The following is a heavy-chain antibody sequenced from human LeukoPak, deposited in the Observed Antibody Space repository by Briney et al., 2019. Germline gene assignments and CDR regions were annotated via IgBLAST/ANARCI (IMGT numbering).Heavy chain of an antibody. CDR2: INSDGSGT. CDR3: ARGTGGWPAPLDY. J-gene: IGHJ4*02. Sequence: PGGSLRLSCAASGFTFSSYWMHWVRQAPGKGLVWVSRINSDGSGTSYADSVKGRFTISRDNAKNTLYLQMNSLRAEDTAVYYCARGTGGWPAPLDYWGQGTLVTVSS. V-gene: IGHV3-74*01. D-gene: IGHD2-15*01. CDR1: GFTFSSYW.